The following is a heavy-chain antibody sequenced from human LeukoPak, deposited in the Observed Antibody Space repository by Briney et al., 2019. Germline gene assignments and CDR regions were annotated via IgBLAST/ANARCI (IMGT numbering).Heavy chain of an antibody. D-gene: IGHD3-10*01. J-gene: IGHJ5*02. CDR1: GFTFSSYW. V-gene: IGHV3-74*01. CDR2: INSDGSST. CDR3: ARVVRIGWFDP. Sequence: TGGSLRLSCAASGFTFSSYWMHWVRQAPGKGLVWVSRINSDGSSTSYADSVKGRFTISRDNAKNTLYLQMNSLRAEDTAVYYCARVVRIGWFDPWGQGTLVTVSS.